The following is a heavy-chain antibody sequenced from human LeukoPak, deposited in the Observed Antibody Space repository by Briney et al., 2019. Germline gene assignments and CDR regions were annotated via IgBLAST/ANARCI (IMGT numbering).Heavy chain of an antibody. CDR1: GFTFSSYS. V-gene: IGHV3-21*01. CDR2: ISSSSSYI. CDR3: AKFRGMATIDY. J-gene: IGHJ4*02. Sequence: PGGSLRLSCAASGFTFSSYSMNWVRQAPGKGLEWASSISSSSSYIYYADSVKGRFTISRDNPKNTLYLQMNSLRAEDTAVYYCAKFRGMATIDYWGQGTLVTVSS. D-gene: IGHD5-12*01.